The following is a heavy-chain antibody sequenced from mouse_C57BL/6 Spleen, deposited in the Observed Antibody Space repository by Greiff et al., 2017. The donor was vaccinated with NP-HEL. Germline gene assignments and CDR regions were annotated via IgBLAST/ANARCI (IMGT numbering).Heavy chain of an antibody. Sequence: QVQLQQSGAELMKPGASVKLSCKATGYTFTGYWIEWVKQRPGHGLEWIGEILPGSGSTNYNEKFKGKATFTPDTSSNAAYMQLSSLTTEDSSIYDCARRDSSGYCDYWGRGTTLTVSS. CDR3: ARRDSSGYCDY. V-gene: IGHV1-9*01. J-gene: IGHJ2*01. CDR1: GYTFTGYW. D-gene: IGHD3-2*02. CDR2: ILPGSGST.